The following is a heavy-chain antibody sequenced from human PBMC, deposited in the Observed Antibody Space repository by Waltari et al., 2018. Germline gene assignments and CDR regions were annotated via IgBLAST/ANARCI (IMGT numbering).Heavy chain of an antibody. CDR3: ARHLGQLRFLEWLTGDY. CDR1: GYSFSSGYY. J-gene: IGHJ4*02. Sequence: QVQLQESGPGLVKPSETLSLTCAVSGYSFSSGYYWGWIRQPPGRGLEGIGSIYHSGSTYYNPSLRSRVNLSVGTTKNQCSLKLSSVAAADTTVYYCARHLGQLRFLEWLTGDYWGQGTLVTVSS. D-gene: IGHD3-3*01. V-gene: IGHV4-38-2*01. CDR2: IYHSGST.